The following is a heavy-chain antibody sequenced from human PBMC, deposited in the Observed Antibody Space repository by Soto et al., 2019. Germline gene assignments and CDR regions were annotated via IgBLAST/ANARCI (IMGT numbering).Heavy chain of an antibody. J-gene: IGHJ6*02. Sequence: GGSLRLSCAASGFTFSNYGMHWVRQAPGKGLEWVAVIWYDGSNEYYADSVKGRFTISRDNSKNTLYLQMNSLRAEDTAVYYCARDDIPGRAVAIYGIDIWGQGTTVTVSS. CDR2: IWYDGSNE. D-gene: IGHD6-19*01. CDR1: GFTFSNYG. CDR3: ARDDIPGRAVAIYGIDI. V-gene: IGHV3-33*01.